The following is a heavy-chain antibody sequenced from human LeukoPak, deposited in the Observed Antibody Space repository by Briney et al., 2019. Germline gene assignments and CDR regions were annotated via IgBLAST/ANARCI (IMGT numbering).Heavy chain of an antibody. Sequence: SETLSLTCTISGGSISDYHWSWIRQPAGKGLEWIGHIYPSGNSYHNPSLKSRVIMSVDTSKNQVSLRLKSVTAADTAVFYCAGGDYSQKDNAMDVWGQGTTVTVSS. J-gene: IGHJ6*02. CDR3: AGGDYSQKDNAMDV. CDR2: IYPSGNS. V-gene: IGHV4-4*07. D-gene: IGHD4-11*01. CDR1: GGSISDYH.